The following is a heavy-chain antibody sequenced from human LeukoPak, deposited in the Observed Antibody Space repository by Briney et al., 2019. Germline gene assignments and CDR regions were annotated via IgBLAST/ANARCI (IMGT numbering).Heavy chain of an antibody. D-gene: IGHD4-17*01. Sequence: GGSLRLSCAASGFTFSSYTMNRVRQAPGKGLEWVSSIDSSVSSIYYADSVKGRFTISRDNAKNSLYLQMNSLRAEDTALYYCARVKYGDYASGMDVWGQGTTVTVSS. V-gene: IGHV3-21*01. CDR1: GFTFSSYT. J-gene: IGHJ6*02. CDR3: ARVKYGDYASGMDV. CDR2: IDSSVSSI.